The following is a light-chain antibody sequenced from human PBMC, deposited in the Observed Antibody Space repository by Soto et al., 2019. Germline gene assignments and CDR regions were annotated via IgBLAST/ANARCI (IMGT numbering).Light chain of an antibody. J-gene: IGKJ1*01. Sequence: DIQITQSTSTLPASVGDRVTVTCRASQTIGSWLAWYQQKPGRAPKLLIFDASSLESGVPSRFSGNGSGTEFTLSISGLQPDDFASYYCQQYNSYSGMFGQGTKVDIK. CDR2: DAS. CDR1: QTIGSW. V-gene: IGKV1-5*01. CDR3: QQYNSYSGM.